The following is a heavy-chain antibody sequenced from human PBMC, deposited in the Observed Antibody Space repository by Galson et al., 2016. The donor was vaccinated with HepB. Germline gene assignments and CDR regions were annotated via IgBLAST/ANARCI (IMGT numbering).Heavy chain of an antibody. D-gene: IGHD2-2*01. V-gene: IGHV3-30*18. CDR2: XXYXXXNK. CDR1: GFTFSSYG. CDR3: AKAGRIYCSSAGCHDHFHS. J-gene: IGHJ4*02. Sequence: SLRLSCAASGFTFSSYGMHWVRQAPGKGXXXVAXXXYXXXNKXXXDSXXXRXXISRXXXKKTLXXXMNSLGAEDTAVYYCAKAGRIYCSSAGCHDHFHSWGQGTLVTVSS.